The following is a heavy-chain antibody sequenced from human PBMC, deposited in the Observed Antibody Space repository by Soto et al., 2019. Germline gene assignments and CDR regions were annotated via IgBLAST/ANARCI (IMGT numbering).Heavy chain of an antibody. Sequence: EVQLVESGGGLVQPGRSLRLSCAASGFTFDDYAMHWVRQAPGKGLEWVSGISWNSGSIAYADSVKGRFTISRDNAKNSLYLQMNSLRAEDTALYYCAKGVVVAATKCPLDPWGQGTLVTVSS. CDR1: GFTFDDYA. V-gene: IGHV3-9*01. CDR2: ISWNSGSI. J-gene: IGHJ5*02. D-gene: IGHD2-15*01. CDR3: AKGVVVAATKCPLDP.